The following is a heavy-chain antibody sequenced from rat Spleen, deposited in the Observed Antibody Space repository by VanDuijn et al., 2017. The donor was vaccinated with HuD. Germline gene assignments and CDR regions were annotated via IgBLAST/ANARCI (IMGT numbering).Heavy chain of an antibody. CDR2: IIYDGSST. CDR3: ARHALYRDSYAHLDY. J-gene: IGHJ2*01. CDR1: GFTFSDYA. D-gene: IGHD1-12*01. Sequence: EVQLVESGGGLVQPGRSLKFSCAASGFTFSDYAMAWVRQAPKKGLEWVATIIYDGSSTYYRDSVKGRFTISRDNAKSTLYLQMDSLRSEDTATYYCARHALYRDSYAHLDYWGQGVMVTVSS. V-gene: IGHV5-17*01.